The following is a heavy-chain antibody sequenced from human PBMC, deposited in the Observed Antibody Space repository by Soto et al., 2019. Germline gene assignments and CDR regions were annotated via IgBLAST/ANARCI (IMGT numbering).Heavy chain of an antibody. CDR3: ASSSPRSVDSYSGFHA. CDR1: EDTFSTYA. CDR2: IIPIFDTT. V-gene: IGHV1-69*06. J-gene: IGHJ6*02. Sequence: QVQLVQSGAEVRRPGSSVKVSCKASEDTFSTYAIGWVRQAPGQGLAWMGGIIPIFDTTNYAQSFRARVTITADKSTNTDYMEPSTLSIEDTPFNYCASSSPRSVDSYSGFHAWGQGTTVTVSS. D-gene: IGHD2-15*01.